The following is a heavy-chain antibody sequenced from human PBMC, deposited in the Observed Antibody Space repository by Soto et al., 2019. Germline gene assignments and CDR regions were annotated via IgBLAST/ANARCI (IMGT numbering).Heavy chain of an antibody. CDR3: ARDGSYYDYWSGYRTYYYYGMDV. J-gene: IGHJ6*02. CDR1: GFTFSNYA. D-gene: IGHD3-3*01. V-gene: IGHV3-23*01. Sequence: PGGSLRLSCAASGFTFSNYAMNWVRQAPGKGLEWVSAFSDNGRNKYYADSVKGRFTISRDNSKNTLYLQMNSLRAEDTAVYYCARDGSYYDYWSGYRTYYYYGMDVWGQGTTVTVSS. CDR2: FSDNGRNK.